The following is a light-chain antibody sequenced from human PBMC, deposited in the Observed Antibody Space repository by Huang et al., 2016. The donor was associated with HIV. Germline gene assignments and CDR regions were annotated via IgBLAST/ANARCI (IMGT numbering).Light chain of an antibody. Sequence: DIQMTQSPSSVSASVGDRISFSCRASQDINRWLDWYQKKPGKAPELLLYAASTLQGGVPSRFSGRVSGTGFTLTINNLQPEDFATYFCQQAVSFPLTFGGGTKVEIK. J-gene: IGKJ4*01. CDR2: AAS. CDR3: QQAVSFPLT. CDR1: QDINRW. V-gene: IGKV1-12*01.